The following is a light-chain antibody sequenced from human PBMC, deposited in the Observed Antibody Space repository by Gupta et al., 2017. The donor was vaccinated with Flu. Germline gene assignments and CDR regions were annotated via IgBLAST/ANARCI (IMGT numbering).Light chain of an antibody. CDR2: EAS. J-gene: IGKJ1*01. Sequence: PSPGAAAVSSRVTSQCRVRSSSSSYLAWYQQKPGKAPQLLIYEASSLDCGVPARFSGSGSGTEFTLKISSVEADDVGTYYCKQSLRYPRTFGQGTKLEIK. V-gene: IGKV1-5*01. CDR3: KQSLRYPRT. CDR1: SSSSSY.